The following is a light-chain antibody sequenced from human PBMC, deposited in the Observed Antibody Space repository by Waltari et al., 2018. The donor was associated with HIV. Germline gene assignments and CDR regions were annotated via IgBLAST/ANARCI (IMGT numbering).Light chain of an antibody. Sequence: QSALTQPASVSGSPGQSITISCTGTSSNVGSDDLVSWYQQHPGEAPKLIIYEVTKRPSGVSNRFSDSKSGNTASLTISGLQAEDEAYYYCCSCPRSGIRYVFGTGTKVTVL. V-gene: IGLV2-23*02. CDR2: EVT. CDR3: CSCPRSGIRYV. CDR1: SSNVGSDDL. J-gene: IGLJ1*01.